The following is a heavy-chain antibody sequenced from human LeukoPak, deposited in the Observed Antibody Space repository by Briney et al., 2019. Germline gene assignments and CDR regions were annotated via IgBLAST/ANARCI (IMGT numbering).Heavy chain of an antibody. CDR2: IYYSGST. Sequence: SETLSRTCTVSGGSISSHYWSWIRQPPGKGLEWIGYIYYSGSTNYNPSLKSRVTISVDTSKNQFSLKLSSVTAADTAVYYCARGRGSSSWYYYYYYMDVWGKGTTVTVSS. V-gene: IGHV4-59*11. CDR3: ARGRGSSSWYYYYYYMDV. J-gene: IGHJ6*03. CDR1: GGSISSHY. D-gene: IGHD6-13*01.